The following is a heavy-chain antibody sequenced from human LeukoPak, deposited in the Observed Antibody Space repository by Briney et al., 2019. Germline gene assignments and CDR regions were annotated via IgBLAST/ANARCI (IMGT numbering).Heavy chain of an antibody. CDR2: ISGSGGST. CDR1: GFTFSSYA. Sequence: PGGSLRLSCAASGFTFSSYAMSWVRQAPGKGLEWVSAISGSGGSTYYADSVKGRFTISRDNSKNTLYLQMNSLRAEDTAVYYCAKVDVLSSWYSYFDYWGQGTLVTVSS. D-gene: IGHD6-13*01. J-gene: IGHJ4*02. V-gene: IGHV3-23*01. CDR3: AKVDVLSSWYSYFDY.